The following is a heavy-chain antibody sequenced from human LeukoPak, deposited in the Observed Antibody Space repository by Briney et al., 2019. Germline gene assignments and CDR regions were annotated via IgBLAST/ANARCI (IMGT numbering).Heavy chain of an antibody. Sequence: GGSLRLSCAASGFTVRNSYMSWVRQAPGKGLEWVAVIHDDGSTYYADSVKGRLTISRDNSKNTVYVQVNSLRVEDTAVYYCARERYCSGGSCHNSDRYFDYWGQGTLVTVSS. CDR1: GFTVRNSY. CDR3: ARERYCSGGSCHNSDRYFDY. D-gene: IGHD2-15*01. J-gene: IGHJ4*02. CDR2: IHDDGST. V-gene: IGHV3-66*02.